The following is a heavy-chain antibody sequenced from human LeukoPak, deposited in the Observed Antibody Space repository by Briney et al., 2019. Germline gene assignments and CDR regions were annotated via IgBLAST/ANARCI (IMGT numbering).Heavy chain of an antibody. J-gene: IGHJ4*02. D-gene: IGHD5-18*01. CDR3: ARHGRRGYSYGPTDFDY. CDR1: GDMFTSYW. Sequence: GESLKISCKSSGDMFTSYWIGWVRQMPGKGLEWMGIIYPGDSNIKYSPSFQGQVTISADKSISTAYLQWSSLKASDTAMYYCARHGRRGYSYGPTDFDYWGQGTLVTVSS. V-gene: IGHV5-51*01. CDR2: IYPGDSNI.